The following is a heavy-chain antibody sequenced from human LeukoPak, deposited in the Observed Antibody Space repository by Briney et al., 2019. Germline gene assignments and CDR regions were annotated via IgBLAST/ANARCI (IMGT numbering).Heavy chain of an antibody. V-gene: IGHV3-74*01. CDR2: NNSDGSDT. J-gene: IGHJ4*02. Sequence: QAGGSLRLSCAASGFTLSSYWMHWVRQAPGKALVWVSHNNSDGSDTIYGDSVKGRFTISRDNDKHTLHLHMDSLRAEDTAVYYCARDLNRRVFTDYWGRGTLVSVS. CDR1: GFTLSSYW. CDR3: ARDLNRRVFTDY.